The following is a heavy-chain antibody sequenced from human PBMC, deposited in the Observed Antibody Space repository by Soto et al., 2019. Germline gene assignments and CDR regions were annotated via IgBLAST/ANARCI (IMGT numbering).Heavy chain of an antibody. CDR3: ARDLAWKRGKVGRYYYGMDV. CDR2: ISTRSTYT. V-gene: IGHV3-11*06. D-gene: IGHD1-1*01. Sequence: PGGSLRLSCAASGFIFSDYYMSWVCQTPGKGLEWVSYISTRSTYTNYADSVKGRFTISRDNTKNSLYLQMDSLRVEDTAVYYCARDLAWKRGKVGRYYYGMDVWGQGTTVTVSS. J-gene: IGHJ6*02. CDR1: GFIFSDYY.